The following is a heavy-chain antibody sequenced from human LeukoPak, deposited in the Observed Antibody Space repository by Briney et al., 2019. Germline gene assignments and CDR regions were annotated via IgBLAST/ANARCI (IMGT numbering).Heavy chain of an antibody. Sequence: GGSLRLSCAASGFTLSNYGMSWVRLAPGKGLEWVSAFSRIGDTYYADSVKGRFTVSRDNFQNTLYLQLNSLRAEDTAVYYCAKEEADTALVPRFDYWGQGTLVTVSS. CDR3: AKEEADTALVPRFDY. CDR1: GFTLSNYG. V-gene: IGHV3-23*01. J-gene: IGHJ4*02. CDR2: FSRIGDT. D-gene: IGHD5-18*01.